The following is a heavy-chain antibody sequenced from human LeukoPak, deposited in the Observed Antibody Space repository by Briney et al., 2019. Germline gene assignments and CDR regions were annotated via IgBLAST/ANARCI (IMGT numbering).Heavy chain of an antibody. CDR3: AREAVAGSFFDY. CDR2: ISSSSSYI. V-gene: IGHV3-21*01. Sequence: GGSLRLSCAASGFTFSSYSMNWVRQAPGKGLEWVSSISSSSSYIYYADSVKGRFTISRDNAKNSLYLQMNSLRAEDTAVYYCAREAVAGSFFDYWGQGTLVTVSS. J-gene: IGHJ4*02. D-gene: IGHD6-19*01. CDR1: GFTFSSYS.